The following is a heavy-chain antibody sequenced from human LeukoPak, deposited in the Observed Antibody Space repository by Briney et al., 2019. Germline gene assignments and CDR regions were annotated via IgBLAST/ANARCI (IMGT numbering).Heavy chain of an antibody. CDR2: IYPGDSDT. CDR3: ARHRVGYSGYASFYY. Sequence: GESLKISCKGSGYSFTSYWIGWFRQIPGKGLGWMGIIYPGDSDTRYSPSFQGQVTISADKSISTAYLQWSSLEASDTAMYYCARHRVGYSGYASFYYWGQGTLVTVSS. D-gene: IGHD5-12*01. CDR1: GYSFTSYW. V-gene: IGHV5-51*01. J-gene: IGHJ4*02.